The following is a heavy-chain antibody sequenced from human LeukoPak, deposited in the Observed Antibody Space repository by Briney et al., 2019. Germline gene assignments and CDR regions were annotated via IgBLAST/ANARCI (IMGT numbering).Heavy chain of an antibody. Sequence: VGTLRLSCAASGFTFSSYSMNWVRESPGKGVEGGSSISSSSSYIYYADSVKGRFTISRDNAKNSLYLRMNSLRAADTAAYYCATLGITMIGGVWGKGTTVTISS. D-gene: IGHD3-10*02. V-gene: IGHV3-21*01. CDR3: ATLGITMIGGV. CDR1: GFTFSSYS. J-gene: IGHJ6*04. CDR2: ISSSSSYI.